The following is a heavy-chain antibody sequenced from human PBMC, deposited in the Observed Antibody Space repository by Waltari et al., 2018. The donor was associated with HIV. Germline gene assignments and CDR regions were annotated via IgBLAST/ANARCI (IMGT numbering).Heavy chain of an antibody. V-gene: IGHV3-43*01. D-gene: IGHD3-3*01. J-gene: IGHJ4*02. Sequence: EVQLVESGGVVVQPGGSLRLSCAASGFTFDDYTMHWVRQAPGKGLEWVSLVGWDVGSTYDADSVKGRFTISRDNSKTSLYLQMNSLRTEDTALYYCAKDFAIFGVVTAYFDYWGQGTLVTVSS. CDR2: VGWDVGST. CDR3: AKDFAIFGVVTAYFDY. CDR1: GFTFDDYT.